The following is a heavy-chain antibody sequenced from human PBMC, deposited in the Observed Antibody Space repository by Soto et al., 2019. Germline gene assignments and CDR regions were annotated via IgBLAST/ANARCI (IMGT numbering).Heavy chain of an antibody. CDR2: IVGGSGNT. Sequence: VKVSCKASGFTFSTSAVQWVRQARGQRPEWMGWIVGGSGNTNYAQNSQERVIITRDMSTSTVYMELSSLRSDDTAVYFCAARRSGLYAMDVWGQGTTVTVSS. J-gene: IGHJ6*02. CDR1: GFTFSTSA. D-gene: IGHD1-26*01. V-gene: IGHV1-58*01. CDR3: AARRSGLYAMDV.